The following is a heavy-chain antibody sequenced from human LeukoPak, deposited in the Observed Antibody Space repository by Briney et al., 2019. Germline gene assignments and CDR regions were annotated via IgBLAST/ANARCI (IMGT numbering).Heavy chain of an antibody. Sequence: GASVKVSCKASGYTFTGYYMHWVRQAPGQGLEWMGWINLNSGGTNYAQKFQGRVTMTRDTSISTAYMELSGLRSDDTAVYYCARYFSSWYSDCWGQGALVTVSS. CDR1: GYTFTGYY. D-gene: IGHD6-13*01. J-gene: IGHJ4*02. V-gene: IGHV1-2*02. CDR2: INLNSGGT. CDR3: ARYFSSWYSDC.